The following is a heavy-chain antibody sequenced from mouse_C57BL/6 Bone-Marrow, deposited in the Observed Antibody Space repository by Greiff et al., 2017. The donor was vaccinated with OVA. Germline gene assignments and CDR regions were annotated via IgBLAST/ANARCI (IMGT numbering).Heavy chain of an antibody. Sequence: VQLQQPGAELVKPGASVKLSCKASGYTFTSYWMHWVKQRSGQGLEWIGMIHPNSGGTNYNEKFKSKATLTVDKSSSTAYMQLSSLTSEDSAVYDCAREILRSGDYWGQGTSVTVSS. CDR3: AREILRSGDY. J-gene: IGHJ4*01. CDR2: IHPNSGGT. D-gene: IGHD1-1*01. CDR1: GYTFTSYW. V-gene: IGHV1-64*01.